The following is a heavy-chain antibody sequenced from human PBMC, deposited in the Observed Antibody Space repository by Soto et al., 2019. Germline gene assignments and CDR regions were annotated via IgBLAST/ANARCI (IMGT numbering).Heavy chain of an antibody. V-gene: IGHV3-23*01. CDR2: ISGSGGST. CDR1: GFTFSSYA. J-gene: IGHJ4*02. Sequence: PGGSLRLSCAASGFTFSSYAMSWVRQAPGKGLEWVSAISGSGGSTYYADSVKGRFTISRDNSKNTLYLQMNSLRAEDTAVYYCAKSPAPMIVVVTPAFDYWGQGTLVTVSS. CDR3: AKSPAPMIVVVTPAFDY. D-gene: IGHD3-22*01.